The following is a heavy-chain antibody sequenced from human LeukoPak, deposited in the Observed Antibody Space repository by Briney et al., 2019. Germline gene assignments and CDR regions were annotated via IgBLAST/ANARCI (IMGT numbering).Heavy chain of an antibody. D-gene: IGHD6-19*01. CDR2: INHSGST. Sequence: SETLSLTCAVYGGSFSGYYWSWIRQPPGKGLEWIGEINHSGSTNYNPSLKSRVTISVDTSKNQFSLKLSSVTAADTAVYYCARGRGKQWAYLDYRGQGTLVTVSS. CDR3: ARGRGKQWAYLDY. CDR1: GGSFSGYY. J-gene: IGHJ4*02. V-gene: IGHV4-34*01.